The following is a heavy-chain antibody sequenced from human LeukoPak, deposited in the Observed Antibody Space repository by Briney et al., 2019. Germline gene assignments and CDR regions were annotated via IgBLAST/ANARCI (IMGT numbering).Heavy chain of an antibody. V-gene: IGHV3-13*01. CDR2: IGTAGDT. J-gene: IGHJ4*02. CDR3: ARASRVGELPDY. D-gene: IGHD1-26*01. Sequence: GGSLRLSCAASGFNFSSYDMHWVRQGTGKGLEWVSGIGTAGDTYYLGFVKGRFTISRDAAKNSLYLQMNSLRAGDTAVYYCARASRVGELPDYWGQGTLVTVSS. CDR1: GFNFSSYD.